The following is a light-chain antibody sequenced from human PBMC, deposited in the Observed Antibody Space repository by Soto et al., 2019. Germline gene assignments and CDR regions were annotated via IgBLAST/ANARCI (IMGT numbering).Light chain of an antibody. J-gene: IGKJ1*01. V-gene: IGKV1-17*01. CDR3: LQHDTYPRT. Sequence: DIQRTQSPSSLFASVGDRVSITCRASQAIRNNLGWYQQKPGKAPKRLIFDASSLQSGVPSRFSGSGSGTEFTLTISSLQPEDFATYYCLQHDTYPRTFGQGTKVDIK. CDR2: DAS. CDR1: QAIRNN.